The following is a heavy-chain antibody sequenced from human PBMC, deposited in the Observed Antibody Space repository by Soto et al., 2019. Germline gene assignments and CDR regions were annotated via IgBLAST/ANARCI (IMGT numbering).Heavy chain of an antibody. CDR2: INTYNGNT. CDR3: ARGVGSGTYYNQYNWFDP. V-gene: IGHV1-18*01. J-gene: IGHJ5*02. D-gene: IGHD3-10*01. CDR1: GYTFTNYG. Sequence: ASVKDSFKASGYTFTNYGLSWVRQAPGQGLEWMGWINTYNGNTNHAQKLQGRVTMTTDTSTSTAYMELRSLRSDDTAVYYCARGVGSGTYYNQYNWFDPWGQGTLVTVSS.